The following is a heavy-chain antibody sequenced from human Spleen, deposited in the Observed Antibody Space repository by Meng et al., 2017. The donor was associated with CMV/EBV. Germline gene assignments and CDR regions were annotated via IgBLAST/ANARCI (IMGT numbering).Heavy chain of an antibody. Sequence: GGSLRLSCAASGFTFSKFDMHWVRQPIGKGLEWVSALHSTGYTYYSDSVKGRFTISRENAKNSLSLQMNSLRAEDTALYHCAKAINYHDTSFDHWGQGTLVTVSS. V-gene: IGHV3-13*01. J-gene: IGHJ4*02. CDR2: LHSTGYT. CDR3: AKAINYHDTSFDH. CDR1: GFTFSKFD. D-gene: IGHD3-22*01.